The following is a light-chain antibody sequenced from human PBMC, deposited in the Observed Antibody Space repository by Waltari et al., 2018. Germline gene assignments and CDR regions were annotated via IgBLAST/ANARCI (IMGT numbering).Light chain of an antibody. CDR2: EVS. CDR1: SSDVVGYQY. J-gene: IGLJ2*01. Sequence: QSALTQPPSASGSPGQSVTISCTGTSSDVVGYQYVTWYQQHPGKAPKLMIYEVSKRPSGVPDRFSGSKSGNTASLTVSGLQAEDEADYYCSSYAGSNNLVFGGGTKLTAL. CDR3: SSYAGSNNLV. V-gene: IGLV2-8*01.